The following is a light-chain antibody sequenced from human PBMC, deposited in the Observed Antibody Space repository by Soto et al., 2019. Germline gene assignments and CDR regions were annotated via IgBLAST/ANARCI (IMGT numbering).Light chain of an antibody. CDR2: GNS. J-gene: IGLJ1*01. V-gene: IGLV1-40*01. CDR3: QSYDSSLSGYV. CDR1: SSNIGAGYD. Sequence: QSVLTQPPSVSGAPGQRVTIYCTGSSSNIGAGYDVHWYQQLPGTAPKLLIYGNSNRASGVPDRFSGSKSGTSASLAITGLQAEDEADYYCQSYDSSLSGYVFGTGTKVTVL.